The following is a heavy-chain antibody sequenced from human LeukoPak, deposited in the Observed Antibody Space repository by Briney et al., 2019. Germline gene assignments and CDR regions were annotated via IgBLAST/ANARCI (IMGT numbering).Heavy chain of an antibody. D-gene: IGHD3-10*01. J-gene: IGHJ5*02. CDR3: ARDGYYGSGSYYLNWFDP. V-gene: IGHV3-48*01. CDR2: ISSSSSTI. Sequence: GGSLRLSCAASGFTFSSYSMNWVRQAPGKGLEWVSYISSSSSTIYYADSVKGRFTISRDNAKNSLYLQMNSLRAEDTAVYYCARDGYYGSGSYYLNWFDPWGQGTLVTVSS. CDR1: GFTFSSYS.